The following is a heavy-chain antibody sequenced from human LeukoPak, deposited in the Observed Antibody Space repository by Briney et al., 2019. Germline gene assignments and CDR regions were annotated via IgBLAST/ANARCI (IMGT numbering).Heavy chain of an antibody. Sequence: LETLSLTCTVSGGSIRSYFWSWIRQPPGKGLEWIGYVYYSGSTNYNPSLKSRVTISVDTSKKQFSLKLSSVTAADTAVYYCARRPDGTSHFDYWGQGTLVTVSS. CDR3: ARRPDGTSHFDY. CDR2: VYYSGST. V-gene: IGHV4-59*08. D-gene: IGHD6-6*01. J-gene: IGHJ4*02. CDR1: GGSIRSYF.